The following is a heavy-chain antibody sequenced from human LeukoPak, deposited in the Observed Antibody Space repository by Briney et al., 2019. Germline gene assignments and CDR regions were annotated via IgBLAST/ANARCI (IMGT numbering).Heavy chain of an antibody. J-gene: IGHJ5*02. V-gene: IGHV4-59*08. CDR1: GGSISGYY. D-gene: IGHD5-12*01. CDR3: ARSGGWLRERNWFDP. CDR2: IYYSGST. Sequence: TSETLSLTCTVSGGSISGYYWSWIRQPPGKGPEWIGYIYYSGSTNYNPSLKSRVTISVDTSKNQFSLKMNSVTAADTAVYYCARSGGWLRERNWFDPWGQGTLVTVSS.